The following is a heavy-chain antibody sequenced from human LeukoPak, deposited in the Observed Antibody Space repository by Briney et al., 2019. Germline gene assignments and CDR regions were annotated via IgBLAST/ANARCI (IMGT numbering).Heavy chain of an antibody. CDR2: ISSSSSTV. D-gene: IGHD2-15*01. Sequence: GGSLRLSCAASGFTFSSYSMNWVRQAPGKGLEWVSYISSSSSTVYYADSVKGRFTITRDNAKNSLYLQMNSLRAEDTAVYYCARDLGIFFDAFDIWGQGTMVTVSS. V-gene: IGHV3-48*01. J-gene: IGHJ3*02. CDR3: ARDLGIFFDAFDI. CDR1: GFTFSSYS.